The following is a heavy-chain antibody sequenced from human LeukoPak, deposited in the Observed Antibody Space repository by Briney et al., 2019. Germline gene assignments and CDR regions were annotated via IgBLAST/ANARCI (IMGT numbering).Heavy chain of an antibody. D-gene: IGHD2-8*02. CDR2: MNPNSGNT. CDR3: ARGVASGGDY. CDR1: GYTFTGYY. V-gene: IGHV1-8*02. J-gene: IGHJ4*02. Sequence: ASVKVSCKASGYTFTGYYMHWVRQATGQGLEWMGWMNPNSGNTGYAQKFQGRVTMTRNTSISTAYMELSSLRSEDTAVYYCARGVASGGDYWGQGTLVTVSS.